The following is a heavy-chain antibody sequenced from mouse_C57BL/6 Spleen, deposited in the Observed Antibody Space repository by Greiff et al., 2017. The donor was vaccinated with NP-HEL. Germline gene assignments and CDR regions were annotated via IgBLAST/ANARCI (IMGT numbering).Heavy chain of an antibody. Sequence: VKVVESGPELVKPGASVKISCKASGYAFSSSWMNWVKQRPGKGLEWIGRIYPGDGDTNYNGKFKGKATLTADKSSSTAYMQLSSLTSEDSAVYFCAKLGADYWGQGTTLTVSS. CDR3: AKLGADY. D-gene: IGHD4-1*01. J-gene: IGHJ2*01. CDR1: GYAFSSSW. CDR2: IYPGDGDT. V-gene: IGHV1-82*01.